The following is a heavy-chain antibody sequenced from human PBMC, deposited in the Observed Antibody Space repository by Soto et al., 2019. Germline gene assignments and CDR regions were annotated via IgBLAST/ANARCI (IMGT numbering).Heavy chain of an antibody. CDR1: GASISSYY. Sequence: SETLSLTCTVSGASISSYYWSWIRQPPGKGLEWIGYMYFNESPKYNPSLKSRVTMSVDTSKNQFSLKLSSVTAADTAVYYCASLLNCFDFWGEGALVTVSS. CDR2: MYFNESP. V-gene: IGHV4-59*01. J-gene: IGHJ4*02. CDR3: ASLLNCFDF.